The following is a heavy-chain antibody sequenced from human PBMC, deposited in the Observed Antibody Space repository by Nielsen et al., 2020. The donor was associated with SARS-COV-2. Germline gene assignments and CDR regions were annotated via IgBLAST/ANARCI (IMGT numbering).Heavy chain of an antibody. CDR3: ARDPRYRSGV. Sequence: GESLKISCVASGFVVSDINMNWVRQAPGKGLECVSIIYSGGTTYYVDSVKGRFTISRDNSKNTMYLQMNSLRAEDTAVYYCARDPRYRSGVWGQGTTVTVSS. J-gene: IGHJ6*02. CDR2: IYSGGTT. D-gene: IGHD6-25*01. V-gene: IGHV3-53*01. CDR1: GFVVSDIN.